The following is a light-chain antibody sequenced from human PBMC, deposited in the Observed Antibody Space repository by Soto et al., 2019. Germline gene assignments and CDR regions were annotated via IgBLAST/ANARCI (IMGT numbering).Light chain of an antibody. J-gene: IGKJ1*01. Sequence: DIQMTQSPSTLSASVGDRITITCRASQTISSWLAWYQQKPGKAPKVLIYKASILESGVPSRFSGSGSGTEFTLTISSLQPADIATYYCQQYNIYPRTFGQGTKVEIK. CDR1: QTISSW. CDR2: KAS. CDR3: QQYNIYPRT. V-gene: IGKV1-5*03.